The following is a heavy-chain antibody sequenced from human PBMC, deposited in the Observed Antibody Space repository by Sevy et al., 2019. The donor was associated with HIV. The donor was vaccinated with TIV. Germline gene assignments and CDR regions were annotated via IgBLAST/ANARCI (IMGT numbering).Heavy chain of an antibody. CDR3: AARERVRGYSYGYGY. D-gene: IGHD5-18*01. V-gene: IGHV1-58*01. CDR2: IVVGSGNT. CDR1: GFTFTSSA. J-gene: IGHJ4*02. Sequence: ASVKVSCKASGFTFTSSAVQWVRQARGQRLEWIGWIVVGSGNTNYAQKFQERVTITRDMSTSTAYMELSSLRSEDTAVYYCAARERVRGYSYGYGYWGQGTLVIVSS.